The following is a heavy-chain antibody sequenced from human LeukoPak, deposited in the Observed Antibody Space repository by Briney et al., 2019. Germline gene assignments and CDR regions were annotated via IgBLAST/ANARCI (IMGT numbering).Heavy chain of an antibody. D-gene: IGHD1-14*01. CDR1: GASISRSNW. J-gene: IGHJ4*02. V-gene: IGHV4-4*02. CDR2: IFYSGTT. CDR3: TRKMGVGGTRPFDY. Sequence: PSETLSLTCTVSGASISRSNWWSWVRQSPGKGPEWIGEIFYSGTTNYNPSLKSRVTVSIDRSKNQFSLNLTSVTAADTAVYYCTRKMGVGGTRPFDYWGRGTLVTVSS.